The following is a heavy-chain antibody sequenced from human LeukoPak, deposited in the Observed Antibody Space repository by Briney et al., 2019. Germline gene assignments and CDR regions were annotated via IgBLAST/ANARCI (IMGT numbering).Heavy chain of an antibody. V-gene: IGHV3-48*03. J-gene: IGHJ4*02. CDR3: ARARRDCSGGTCFSYYFDN. Sequence: PGGSLRLSCAASGFTFSNYEMNWVRQAPGKGLDWVAYISRGGRTVDYADSVKGRFTISRDNSKNMVFLQMGSLRAEDMAVYYCARARRDCSGGTCFSYYFDNWGQGTLVTVSP. CDR2: ISRGGRTV. CDR1: GFTFSNYE. D-gene: IGHD2-15*01.